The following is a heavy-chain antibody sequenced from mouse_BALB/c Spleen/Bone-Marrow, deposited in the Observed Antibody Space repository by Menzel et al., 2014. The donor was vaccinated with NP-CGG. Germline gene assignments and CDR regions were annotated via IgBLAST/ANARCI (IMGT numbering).Heavy chain of an antibody. CDR1: GYAFSNYW. Sequence: QVQLQQSGAELVRPGSSVKISCKASGYAFSNYWMNWVKQRPGQGLEWIGQIYPGDTDIHYNGKFKGKATLTADKSSSTAYMQLSSPTSEDSAVYFCASRGDYSYAMDYCGQGTSVTVSS. V-gene: IGHV1-80*01. CDR2: IYPGDTDI. D-gene: IGHD1-1*01. CDR3: ASRGDYSYAMDY. J-gene: IGHJ4*01.